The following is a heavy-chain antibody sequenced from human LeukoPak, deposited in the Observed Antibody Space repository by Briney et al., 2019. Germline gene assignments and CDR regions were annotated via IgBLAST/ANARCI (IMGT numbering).Heavy chain of an antibody. V-gene: IGHV1-2*02. Sequence: ASVKVSCKASGYTFTGYYMHWVRQAPGQGLEWMGWINPNSGGTNYAQEFQGRVTMTRDTSISTAYMELSRLRSDDTAVYCCAREKVYYDSSGPGYWGQGTLVTVPS. CDR1: GYTFTGYY. J-gene: IGHJ4*02. D-gene: IGHD3-22*01. CDR3: AREKVYYDSSGPGY. CDR2: INPNSGGT.